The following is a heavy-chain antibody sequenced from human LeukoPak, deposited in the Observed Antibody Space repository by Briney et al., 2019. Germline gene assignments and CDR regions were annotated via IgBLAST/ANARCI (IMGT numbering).Heavy chain of an antibody. J-gene: IGHJ4*02. Sequence: GSLRLSCAGSGFNFNTYNMKWVRQGPGEGPEWGFYLSGSSGIIDYADSVRGRFTISRDNAKNSLYLQMNSLRAEDTAVYYCARGSTYYEGSGQVPFDYWGQGTLVTVSS. D-gene: IGHD3-22*01. V-gene: IGHV3-48*01. CDR1: GFNFNTYN. CDR3: ARGSTYYEGSGQVPFDY. CDR2: LSGSSGII.